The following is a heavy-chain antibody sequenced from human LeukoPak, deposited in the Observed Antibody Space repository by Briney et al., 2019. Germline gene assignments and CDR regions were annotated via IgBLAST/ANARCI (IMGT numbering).Heavy chain of an antibody. Sequence: ASVKVSCTASGYTFTSYGISWVRQAPGQGLEWMGWISAYNGNTNYAQKLQGRVTMTTDTSTSTAYMELRSLRSDDTAVYYCARDYDSSGYPQIDYYYGMDVWGQGTTVTVSS. D-gene: IGHD3-22*01. CDR3: ARDYDSSGYPQIDYYYGMDV. CDR2: ISAYNGNT. J-gene: IGHJ6*02. V-gene: IGHV1-18*01. CDR1: GYTFTSYG.